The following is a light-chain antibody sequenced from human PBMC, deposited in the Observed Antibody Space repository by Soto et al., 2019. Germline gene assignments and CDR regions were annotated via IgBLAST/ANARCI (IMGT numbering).Light chain of an antibody. CDR1: QRVSSSY. V-gene: IGKV3-20*01. Sequence: EIVLTQSPGTLSLSPGERATLSCRASQRVSSSYLAWYQQKPGQAPRLLMFGASSRATGIPDRFSGSGSGTDFTLTISSLQSEDFAVYYCQQYNEWPPWTFGQGTKVDIK. CDR3: QQYNEWPPWT. J-gene: IGKJ1*01. CDR2: GAS.